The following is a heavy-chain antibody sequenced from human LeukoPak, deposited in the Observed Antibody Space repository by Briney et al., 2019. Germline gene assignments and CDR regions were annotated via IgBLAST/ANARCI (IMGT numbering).Heavy chain of an antibody. D-gene: IGHD5-12*01. CDR1: GGTFSSYA. V-gene: IGHV1-69*05. CDR2: IIPIFGTA. Sequence: SVKVSCKASGGTFSSYAISWVRQAPGQGLEWMGGIIPIFGTANYAQKFQGRVTITTDESTSTAYMELSSLRSEDTAVYYCAREDIVATDVPDYYYYYYMDVWGKGTTVTVSS. CDR3: AREDIVATDVPDYYYYYYMDV. J-gene: IGHJ6*03.